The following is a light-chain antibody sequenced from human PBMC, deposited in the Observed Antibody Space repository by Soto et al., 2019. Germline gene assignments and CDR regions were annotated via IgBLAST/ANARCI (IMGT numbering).Light chain of an antibody. Sequence: DIQVTQSPSFLSASAGERITITCRASQGISSYLAWYQQKPGTAPKLLIYGASTWHSGDPSRFSGSGSGTEFTLTISSLQPEDFATYYCQQLNTYPLTFGGGTKVEIK. CDR3: QQLNTYPLT. J-gene: IGKJ4*01. V-gene: IGKV1-9*01. CDR1: QGISSY. CDR2: GAS.